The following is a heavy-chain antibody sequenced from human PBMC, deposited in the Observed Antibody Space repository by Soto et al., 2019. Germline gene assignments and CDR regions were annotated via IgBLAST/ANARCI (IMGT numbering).Heavy chain of an antibody. Sequence: PSETLSLTCTVSCASMSSYHWGWIRQPAGKGLEWIGHIHSSGSTNYNPSLKSRVTMSVDTSKNQFSLRLMSLTAADTAVYYCARDQGVAAAGITWFDPWGQGSLVTVSS. CDR3: ARDQGVAAAGITWFDP. V-gene: IGHV4-4*07. CDR1: CASMSSYH. J-gene: IGHJ5*02. CDR2: IHSSGST. D-gene: IGHD6-13*01.